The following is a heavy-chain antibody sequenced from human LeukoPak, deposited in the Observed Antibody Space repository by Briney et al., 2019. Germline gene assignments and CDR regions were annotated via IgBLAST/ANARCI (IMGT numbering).Heavy chain of an antibody. CDR1: GFSFSNYA. CDR2: IRGGGKT. Sequence: PGGSLRLSCAASGFSFSNYAMSWVRQAPARGPEWVSSIRGGGKTFYADSVKGRFTLSRDDSRNTVYLQLNNLRVDDTAIYYCAKANWVSNADAVWWGQGTQVTVSS. D-gene: IGHD1-1*01. J-gene: IGHJ4*02. CDR3: AKANWVSNADAVW. V-gene: IGHV3-23*01.